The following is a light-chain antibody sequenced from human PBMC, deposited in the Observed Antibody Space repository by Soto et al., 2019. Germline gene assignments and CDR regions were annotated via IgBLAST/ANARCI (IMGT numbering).Light chain of an antibody. CDR1: QSVSGN. CDR3: QQYNNWPPLT. V-gene: IGKV3-15*01. Sequence: EIVMTQSPATMSVSPGERATLSCRASQSVSGNLAWYQQRPGQAPRLLIYGASTRATGIPARFSGSGSGTEFTLSISSLQSEDFAVYYCQQYNNWPPLTFGGGTKVEIK. CDR2: GAS. J-gene: IGKJ4*01.